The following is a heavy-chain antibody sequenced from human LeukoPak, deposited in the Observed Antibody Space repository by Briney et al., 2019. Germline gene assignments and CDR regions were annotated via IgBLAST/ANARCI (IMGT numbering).Heavy chain of an antibody. Sequence: GGSLRLSCAASGFTFSSYSMNWVRQAPGKGLEWVSSISSSSSYIYYADSVKGRFTISRDNAKNSLYLQMNSLRAEDTAVYYCTVTEGGGSFTVRYWGQGTLVTVSS. V-gene: IGHV3-21*01. D-gene: IGHD2-15*01. J-gene: IGHJ4*02. CDR2: ISSSSSYI. CDR3: TVTEGGGSFTVRY. CDR1: GFTFSSYS.